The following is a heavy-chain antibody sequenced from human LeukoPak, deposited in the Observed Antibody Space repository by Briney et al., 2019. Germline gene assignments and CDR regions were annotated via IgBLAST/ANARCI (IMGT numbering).Heavy chain of an antibody. D-gene: IGHD1-26*01. J-gene: IGHJ3*02. CDR1: GGFISSYY. CDR3: ARAPHSSGANDAFDI. Sequence: SETLSLTCTVSGGFISSYYWSWIRQPPGKGLEWIGYIYYSGSTNYNPSLKSRVTISVDTSKNQFSLKLSSVTAADTAVYYCARAPHSSGANDAFDIWGQGTMVTVSS. CDR2: IYYSGST. V-gene: IGHV4-59*01.